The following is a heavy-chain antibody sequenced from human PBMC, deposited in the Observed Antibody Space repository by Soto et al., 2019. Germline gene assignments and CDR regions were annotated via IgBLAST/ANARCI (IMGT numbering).Heavy chain of an antibody. Sequence: QVQLQESGPGLVKPSETLSLTCTVSGGSISSYYWSWIRQPPGKGLEWIGYIYYSGSTNYNPSLXSRVTISVDTXXNXFXXKLSSVTAADTAVYYCARCWGDIVVVVAATCAFDIWGQGTMVTVSS. CDR1: GGSISSYY. CDR2: IYYSGST. CDR3: ARCWGDIVVVVAATCAFDI. J-gene: IGHJ3*02. D-gene: IGHD2-15*01. V-gene: IGHV4-59*01.